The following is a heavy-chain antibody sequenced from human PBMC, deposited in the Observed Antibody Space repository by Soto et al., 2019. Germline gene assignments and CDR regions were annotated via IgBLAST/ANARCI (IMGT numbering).Heavy chain of an antibody. J-gene: IGHJ3*02. D-gene: IGHD3-22*01. V-gene: IGHV3-15*01. CDR1: GFTFSNAW. CDR3: TTDPSRGYYYDSSGYYDAFDI. CDR2: IKSKTDGGTT. Sequence: PGGSLRLSCAASGFTFSNAWMSWVRQAPGKGLEWVGRIKSKTDGGTTDYAAPVKGRFTISRDDSKNTLYLQMNSLRTEDTAVYYCTTDPSRGYYYDSSGYYDAFDIWGQGTMVTVSS.